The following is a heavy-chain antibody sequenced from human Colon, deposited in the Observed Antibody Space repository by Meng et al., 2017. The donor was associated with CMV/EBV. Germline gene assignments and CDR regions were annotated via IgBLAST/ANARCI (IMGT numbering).Heavy chain of an antibody. CDR2: ISGYNGNT. CDR1: DYTFTNHG. V-gene: IGHV1-18*01. CDR3: ARGYDFWNGHYDY. D-gene: IGHD3-3*01. Sequence: VKVSCKASDYTFTNHGINWVRQAPGQGLEWMGWISGYNGNTNYAQKFQGRFTMTTDTSTSTAYMELRSLRSDDTAVYYCARGYDFWNGHYDYWGQGTLVTVSS. J-gene: IGHJ4*02.